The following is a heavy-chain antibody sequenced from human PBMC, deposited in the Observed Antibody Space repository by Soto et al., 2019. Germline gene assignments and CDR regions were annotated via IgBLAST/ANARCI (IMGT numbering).Heavy chain of an antibody. CDR2: ISYDGSNK. J-gene: IGHJ4*02. CDR1: GFTFSSYA. Sequence: QVQLVESGGGVVQPGRSLILSCAASGFTFSSYAMHWVRQAPGKGLEWVAVISYDGSNKYYADSVKGRFTISRDNSKNTLYLQMNSLRAEDTAVYYCARVSVGATTGPFDYWGQGTLVTVSS. CDR3: ARVSVGATTGPFDY. V-gene: IGHV3-30-3*01. D-gene: IGHD1-26*01.